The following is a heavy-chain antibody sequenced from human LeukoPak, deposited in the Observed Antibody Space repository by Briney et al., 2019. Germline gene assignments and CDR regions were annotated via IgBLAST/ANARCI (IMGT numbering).Heavy chain of an antibody. CDR3: ARGGITWFDL. V-gene: IGHV4-59*12. D-gene: IGHD2-15*01. J-gene: IGHJ5*02. Sequence: SETLSLTCAVSGGSISNYYWMWIRQPPGKGLEWIGYIFYSGSTNYNPSLKSRVTISVDTSKNQFSLKLSSVTAADTAVYYCARGGITWFDLWGQGTLVTVSS. CDR1: GGSISNYY. CDR2: IFYSGST.